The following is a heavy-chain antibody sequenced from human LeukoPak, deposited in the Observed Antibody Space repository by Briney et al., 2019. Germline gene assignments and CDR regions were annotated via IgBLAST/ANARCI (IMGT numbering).Heavy chain of an antibody. V-gene: IGHV3-7*03. Sequence: GGSLRLSCAASGFTFSNYWMSWVRQAPGKGLEWVANIKEDGSEKYYVDSVRGRFTISRDNAKNSLYLQMNSLRADDTAVYYRARMYYDFWCGYYQDYWGQGTLVTVSS. D-gene: IGHD3-3*01. CDR1: GFTFSNYW. CDR3: ARMYYDFWCGYYQDY. J-gene: IGHJ4*02. CDR2: IKEDGSEK.